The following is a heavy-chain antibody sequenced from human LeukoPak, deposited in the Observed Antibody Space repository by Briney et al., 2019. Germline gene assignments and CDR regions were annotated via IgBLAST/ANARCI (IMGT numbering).Heavy chain of an antibody. CDR1: GYTFTGYY. CDR2: INPNSCRT. J-gene: IGHJ4*02. V-gene: IGHV1-2*02. Sequence: ASVKVPCKASGYTFTGYYMHWVRQAPGQGLEWMGCINPNSCRTNSAQKFQGRVTMTRDTSISTAYMELSRLRSDDTAVYYCATDSGSWRRVEYWGQGTLVTVSS. CDR3: ATDSGSWRRVEY. D-gene: IGHD1-26*01.